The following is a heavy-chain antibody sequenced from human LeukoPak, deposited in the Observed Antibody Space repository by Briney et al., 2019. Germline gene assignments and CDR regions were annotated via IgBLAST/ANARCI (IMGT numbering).Heavy chain of an antibody. CDR1: GGTFNNYA. J-gene: IGHJ4*02. CDR2: IIPIFGTA. V-gene: IGHV1-69*06. CDR3: ACGSSGRLDY. Sequence: GSSVKVSCKASGGTFNNYAISWVRQAPGQGLEWMGGIIPIFGTANYAQKFQGRVTITADKSTSTAYMELSSLRSEDTAVYYCACGSSGRLDYWGQGTLVTVSS. D-gene: IGHD1-26*01.